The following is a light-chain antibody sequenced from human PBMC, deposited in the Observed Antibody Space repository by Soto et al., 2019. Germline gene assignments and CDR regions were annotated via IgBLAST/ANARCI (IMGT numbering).Light chain of an antibody. CDR1: QSVSNS. V-gene: IGKV3-11*01. J-gene: IGKJ4*01. Sequence: EIVLTQSPATLSLSPGERATLSCRASQSVSNSLAWYQQKPGQAPRLLIYVASNRATGIPARFSGSGSGTDFTLTISSLEPEDFAVYYCQQRSNWPLLTFGGGTKVEIK. CDR3: QQRSNWPLLT. CDR2: VAS.